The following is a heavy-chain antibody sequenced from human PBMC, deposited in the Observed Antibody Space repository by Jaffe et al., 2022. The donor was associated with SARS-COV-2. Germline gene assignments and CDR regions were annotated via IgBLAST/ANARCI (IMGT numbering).Heavy chain of an antibody. CDR2: INHSGST. J-gene: IGHJ5*02. CDR1: GGSFSGYY. D-gene: IGHD3-10*01. Sequence: QVQLQQWGAGLLKPSETLSLTCAVYGGSFSGYYWSWIRQPPGKGLEWIGEINHSGSTNYNPSLKSRVTISVDTSKNQFSLKLSSVTAADTAVYYCARAKGQRFGELSPWFDPWGQGTLVTVSS. CDR3: ARAKGQRFGELSPWFDP. V-gene: IGHV4-34*01.